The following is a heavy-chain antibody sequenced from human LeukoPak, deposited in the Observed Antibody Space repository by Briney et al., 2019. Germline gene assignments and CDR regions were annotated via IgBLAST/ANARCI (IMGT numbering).Heavy chain of an antibody. CDR3: GRHVSNGWDYHYGLDV. J-gene: IGHJ6*02. V-gene: IGHV4-39*01. CDR2: AYYTGDI. Sequence: SETLSLTCTVSGGSVASTGRYWGWIRQPPGKGLEWIGSAYYTGDIYSPPSLKSRLTISVDTSKNQFALTLSSVTAADTAVYYCGRHVSNGWDYHYGLDVWGRGNPGHRLL. CDR1: GGSVASTGRY. D-gene: IGHD6-19*01.